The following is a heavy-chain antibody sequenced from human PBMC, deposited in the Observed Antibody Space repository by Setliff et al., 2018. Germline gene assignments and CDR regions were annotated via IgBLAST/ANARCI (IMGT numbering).Heavy chain of an antibody. V-gene: IGHV5-51*01. CDR2: IDPGDSAT. D-gene: IGHD3-3*02. Sequence: GESLKISCKGSGYTFTSYWIGWVRQMPGKGLEWMGTIDPGDSATKYSPSFQGQVTISVDKSISTAYLQWSSLKASDTAIYYCARNPPGAFKPYYFQHWGQGTLVTVSS. CDR3: ARNPPGAFKPYYFQH. J-gene: IGHJ1*01. CDR1: GYTFTSYW.